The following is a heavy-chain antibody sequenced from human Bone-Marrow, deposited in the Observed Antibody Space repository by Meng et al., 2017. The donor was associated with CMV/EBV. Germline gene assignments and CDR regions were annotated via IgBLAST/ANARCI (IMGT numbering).Heavy chain of an antibody. CDR2: INPSGGST. J-gene: IGHJ5*02. V-gene: IGHV1-46*01. CDR1: GYTFTTYY. Sequence: ASVKVSCKASGYTFTTYYMHWVRQAPGQGLEWMGIINPSGGSTSYAQKFQGRVTMTRDTSTSTVYMELSSLRSEDTAVYYCARRGYNWNWFDPWGQGTLVTVSS. D-gene: IGHD1-20*01. CDR3: ARRGYNWNWFDP.